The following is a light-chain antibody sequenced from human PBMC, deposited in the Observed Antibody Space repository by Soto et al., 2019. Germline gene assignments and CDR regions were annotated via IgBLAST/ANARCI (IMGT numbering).Light chain of an antibody. J-gene: IGKJ1*01. V-gene: IGKV3-20*01. CDR3: QQYSTSWT. Sequence: EIVLTQSPGTLSLSPVERATLSCRASQSVSSYLAWYQQKPGQAPRLLIYGASSRAAGIPDRFSGGGSGTDFTLTIIRLEPEDFAVYYCQQYSTSWTFGQGTTGDIK. CDR2: GAS. CDR1: QSVSSY.